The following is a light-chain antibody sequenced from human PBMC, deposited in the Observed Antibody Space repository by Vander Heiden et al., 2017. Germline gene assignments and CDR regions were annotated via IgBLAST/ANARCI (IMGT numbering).Light chain of an antibody. J-gene: IGKJ4*01. V-gene: IGKV1-5*03. Sequence: DIQMTQSPSTLSASVGDRVTITCRASQSISSWLAWYQQKPGKAPKLLIYKASSLESGVPSRFSGSRSGTEFTLTISSLQPDDFATYYCKQYNSYSPLTFGGGTKVEI. CDR3: KQYNSYSPLT. CDR1: QSISSW. CDR2: KAS.